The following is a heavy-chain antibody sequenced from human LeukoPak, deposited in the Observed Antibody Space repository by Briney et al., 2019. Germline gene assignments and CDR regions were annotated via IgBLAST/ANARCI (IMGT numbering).Heavy chain of an antibody. J-gene: IGHJ1*01. D-gene: IGHD3-22*01. CDR2: INHSGST. V-gene: IGHV4-34*01. Sequence: PSETLSLTCAVYGGSFSGYYWSWIRQPPGKGLEWIGEINHSGSTNYNPSLRSRVTISVDTSKNQFSLKLSSVTAADTAVYYCASPPDDDSSGYYLWGQGTLVTVSS. CDR1: GGSFSGYY. CDR3: ASPPDDDSSGYYL.